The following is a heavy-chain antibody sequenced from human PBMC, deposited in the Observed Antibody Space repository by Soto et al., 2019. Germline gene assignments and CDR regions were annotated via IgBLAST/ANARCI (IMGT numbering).Heavy chain of an antibody. Sequence: PGGSLRLSCAASEFTXSNYAMSWVRQAPGKGLEWVSAISYGGGTTYYADSVKGRFTISRDNSKNTLYLQMNSLRAEDTAVYYCAKNPGYYYDSTGYHFDYWGQGTLVTVSS. D-gene: IGHD3-22*01. CDR3: AKNPGYYYDSTGYHFDY. J-gene: IGHJ4*02. CDR1: EFTXSNYA. CDR2: ISYGGGTT. V-gene: IGHV3-23*01.